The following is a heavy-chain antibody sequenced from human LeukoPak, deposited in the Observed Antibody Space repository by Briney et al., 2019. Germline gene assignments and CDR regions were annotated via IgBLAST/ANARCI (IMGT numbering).Heavy chain of an antibody. V-gene: IGHV3-7*01. J-gene: IGHJ4*02. Sequence: PGGSLRLSCAASGFTFSNFWMTWVRQAPGKGLEWVANIKQDGSEKYYVDSVKGRFTISRDNAKNSMYLQMNSLRAEDTAVYYCARGVPSGVDYFDWWGQGTLVTVSS. CDR1: GFTFSNFW. CDR2: IKQDGSEK. CDR3: ARGVPSGVDYFDW. D-gene: IGHD6-19*01.